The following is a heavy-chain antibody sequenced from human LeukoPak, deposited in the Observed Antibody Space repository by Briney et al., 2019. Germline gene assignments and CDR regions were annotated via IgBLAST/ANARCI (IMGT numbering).Heavy chain of an antibody. V-gene: IGHV1-2*02. D-gene: IGHD6-19*01. Sequence: ASVKVSCKSSGYTFTGYYMHWVRQAPGQGLGWMGWINPNSGGTNYAQKFQGRVTMTRDTSISTASMELSRLRSDDTAVYYCATGYSSGWYAPDYYGMDVWGQGTTVTVSS. CDR1: GYTFTGYY. CDR2: INPNSGGT. CDR3: ATGYSSGWYAPDYYGMDV. J-gene: IGHJ6*02.